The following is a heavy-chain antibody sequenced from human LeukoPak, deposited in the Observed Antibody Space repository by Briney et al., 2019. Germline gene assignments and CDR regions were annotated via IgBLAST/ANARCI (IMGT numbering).Heavy chain of an antibody. D-gene: IGHD6-19*01. CDR2: ISYDGSNK. Sequence: GRSLRLSCAASGFTFSSYAMHWVRQAPGKGLEWVAVISYDGSNKYYADSVKGRFTISRDNSKNTLYLQMNSLRAEDTAVYYCAREQWGVDYWGQGTLVTVSS. J-gene: IGHJ4*02. V-gene: IGHV3-30-3*01. CDR1: GFTFSSYA. CDR3: AREQWGVDY.